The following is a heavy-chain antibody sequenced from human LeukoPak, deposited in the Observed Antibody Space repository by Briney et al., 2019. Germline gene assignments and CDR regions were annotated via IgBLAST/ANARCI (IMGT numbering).Heavy chain of an antibody. Sequence: GGSLRLSCAASGFTFSSYAMHWVRQAPGKGLEWVAVISYDGSNKYYADSVKGRFTISRGNSKNTLYLQMNSLRAEDTAVYYCARAQYSSSWYGDYWGQGTLVTVSS. V-gene: IGHV3-30*04. CDR2: ISYDGSNK. CDR3: ARAQYSSSWYGDY. D-gene: IGHD6-13*01. J-gene: IGHJ4*02. CDR1: GFTFSSYA.